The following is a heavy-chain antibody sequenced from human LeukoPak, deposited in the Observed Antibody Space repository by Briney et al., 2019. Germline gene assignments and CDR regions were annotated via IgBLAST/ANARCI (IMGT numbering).Heavy chain of an antibody. CDR3: ARADYGDYGFFDI. J-gene: IGHJ3*02. V-gene: IGHV1-69*05. D-gene: IGHD4-17*01. Sequence: GASVKVSCKASGGTFSSYAISWVRQAPGQGLEWMGGIIPIFGTANYARKFQGRVTITTDESTSTAYMELSSLRSEDTAVYYCARADYGDYGFFDIWGQGTMVTVSS. CDR1: GGTFSSYA. CDR2: IIPIFGTA.